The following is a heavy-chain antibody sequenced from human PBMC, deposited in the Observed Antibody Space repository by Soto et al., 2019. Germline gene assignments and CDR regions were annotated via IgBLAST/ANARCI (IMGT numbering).Heavy chain of an antibody. CDR1: GFTFSKYG. J-gene: IGHJ3*02. CDR3: ARDLYSTSWYVRAFDM. CDR2: INPTTTTT. V-gene: IGHV1-46*03. D-gene: IGHD6-13*01. Sequence: APMKGSFKASGFTFSKYGLSRLRQAPGQGLEWMGVINPTTTTTTDAQKFQGRVTMTRDTSTSTVFLELSSLRSGDTAVYFCARDLYSTSWYVRAFDMWGQGTMVTVS.